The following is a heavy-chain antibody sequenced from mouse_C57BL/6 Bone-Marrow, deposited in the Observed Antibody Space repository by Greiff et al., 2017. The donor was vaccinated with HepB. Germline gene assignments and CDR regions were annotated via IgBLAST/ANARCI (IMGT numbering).Heavy chain of an antibody. CDR2: ISYDSSN. V-gene: IGHV3-6*01. J-gene: IGHJ4*01. D-gene: IGHD6-1*01. CDR1: GYSITSGYY. CDR3: ARGVPVLAH. Sequence: DVKLEESGPGLVKPSQSLSLTCSVTGYSITSGYYWNWIRQFPGNQLEWMGYISYDSSNNYNPSLKNRNTITRDTSKNQFFLKLNSVTTEDTAAYYCARGVPVLAHWGQGTSVTVSS.